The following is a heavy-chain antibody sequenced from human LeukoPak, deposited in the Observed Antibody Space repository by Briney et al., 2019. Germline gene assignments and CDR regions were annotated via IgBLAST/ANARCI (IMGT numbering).Heavy chain of an antibody. Sequence: GSSVKVSCKASGGTFSSYAISWVRQAPGQGLEWMGWISAYNGNTNYAQKLQGRVTMTTDTSTSTAYMELRSLRSDDTAVYYCAREAQFQGVDYWGQGTLVTVSS. CDR3: AREAQFQGVDY. J-gene: IGHJ4*02. CDR1: GGTFSSYA. V-gene: IGHV1-18*01. CDR2: ISAYNGNT.